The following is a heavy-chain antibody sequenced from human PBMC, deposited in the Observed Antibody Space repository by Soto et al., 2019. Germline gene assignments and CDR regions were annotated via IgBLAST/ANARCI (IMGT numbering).Heavy chain of an antibody. CDR1: GFTFYNYG. Sequence: SLRLSCAASGFTFYNYGMHWVRQAPGKGLEWVAVISYDGSNKYYADSVKGRFTISRDNSKNTLYLQVNSLRAEDTAVYYCAKAFYSSTSPTSLDYWGQGTLVTVSS. CDR3: AKAFYSSTSPTSLDY. CDR2: ISYDGSNK. V-gene: IGHV3-30*18. D-gene: IGHD2-2*01. J-gene: IGHJ4*02.